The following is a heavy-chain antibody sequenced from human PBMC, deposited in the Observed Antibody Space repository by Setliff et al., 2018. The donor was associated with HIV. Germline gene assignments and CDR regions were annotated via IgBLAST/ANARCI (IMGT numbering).Heavy chain of an antibody. V-gene: IGHV3-23*01. J-gene: IGHJ4*02. CDR3: ARIPYASSWYGSPADY. CDR2: ISASGASA. Sequence: QPGGSLRLSCGVSGFTFTSYAMSWVRQAPGKGLEWVSGISASGASAQYADSVKGRYTISRDNGGDTLFLQMNSLRVEDTAVYYCARIPYASSWYGSPADYWGQGTLVTVSS. D-gene: IGHD6-13*01. CDR1: GFTFTSYA.